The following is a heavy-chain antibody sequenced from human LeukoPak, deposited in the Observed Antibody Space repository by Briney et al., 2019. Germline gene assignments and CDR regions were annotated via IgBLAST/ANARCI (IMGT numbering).Heavy chain of an antibody. CDR1: GYSFASYW. J-gene: IGHJ4*02. CDR2: IFPDDSET. D-gene: IGHD5-24*01. V-gene: IGHV5-51*01. CDR3: ASLRDGYNPDY. Sequence: GESLKISCQAFGYSFASYWIGWVRQMPGKGLEWMGIIFPDDSETRYSPSFQGQVTISVDKSTDTAYLQWSTLKASGTAMYYCASLRDGYNPDYWGQGTLVTVSS.